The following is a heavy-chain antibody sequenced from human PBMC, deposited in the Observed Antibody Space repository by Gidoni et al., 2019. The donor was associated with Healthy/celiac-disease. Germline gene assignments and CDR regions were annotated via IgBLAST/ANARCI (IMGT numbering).Heavy chain of an antibody. CDR3: ARDSGVSSGWYYFDY. V-gene: IGHV3-33*01. CDR2: IWYDGSNK. Sequence: QVQLVESGGGVVQPGRSLRLSCAASGFTFSSYGMHWVRQAPGKGLGWVAVIWYDGSNKYYADSVKGRFTISRDNSKNTLYLQMNSLRAEDTAVYYCARDSGVSSGWYYFDYWGQGTLVTVSS. CDR1: GFTFSSYG. D-gene: IGHD6-19*01. J-gene: IGHJ4*02.